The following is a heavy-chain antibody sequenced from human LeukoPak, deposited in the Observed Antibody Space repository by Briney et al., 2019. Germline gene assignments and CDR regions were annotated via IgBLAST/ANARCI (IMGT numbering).Heavy chain of an antibody. CDR1: GFTFSSYW. J-gene: IGHJ4*02. D-gene: IGHD2-2*02. Sequence: GGSLRLSCAASGFTFSSYWMHWVRPAPGKGLVWVSRINSDGSSTSYADSVKGRFTISRDNAKNTLYLQMNSLRAEDTAVFYCARALQAIVVVPAAIGYWGQGTLVTVSS. CDR3: ARALQAIVVVPAAIGY. CDR2: INSDGSST. V-gene: IGHV3-74*01.